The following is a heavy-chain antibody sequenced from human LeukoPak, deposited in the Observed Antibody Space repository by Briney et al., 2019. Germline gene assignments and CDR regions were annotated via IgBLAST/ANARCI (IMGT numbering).Heavy chain of an antibody. D-gene: IGHD2/OR15-2a*01. CDR2: ISSDASST. CDR3: ASELVIAMDV. Sequence: GSLRLSCAGSGFTFSSYWMHWVRQAPGQGLVWVARISSDASSTTYADSVKGRFTISRDNRKNTLYLQMNSLRAEDTATYSCASELVIAMDVWGQGTPVTVSS. CDR1: GFTFSSYW. J-gene: IGHJ6*02. V-gene: IGHV3-74*03.